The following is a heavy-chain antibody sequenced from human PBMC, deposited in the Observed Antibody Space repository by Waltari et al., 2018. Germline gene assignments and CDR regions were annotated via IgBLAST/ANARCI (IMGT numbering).Heavy chain of an antibody. CDR3: ARDDVIPHSGQDY. J-gene: IGHJ4*02. V-gene: IGHV3-7*03. CDR1: GFTFSNSW. D-gene: IGHD6-25*01. CDR2: IQENGGTK. Sequence: EVQLVESGGGLVPPGGSLRLSCAASGFTFSNSWMSWVRQAPGKGLEWVANIQENGGTKYYVDSVKGRFTISRDNAENSLYLQMNSLRAEDTAVYYCARDDVIPHSGQDYWGQGTLVTVSS.